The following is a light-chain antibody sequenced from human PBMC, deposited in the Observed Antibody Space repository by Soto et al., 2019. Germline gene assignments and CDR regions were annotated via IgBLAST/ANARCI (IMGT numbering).Light chain of an antibody. J-gene: IGLJ2*01. CDR3: SYYSGSNSSVV. CDR2: EVS. V-gene: IGLV2-8*01. CDR1: SSDVGGYNY. Sequence: QSALTQPPSASGSPGQSVTISCTGTSSDVGGYNYVSWYQQNPGKAPKLMIYEVSKRPSGVPDRFSGSKSGNTASLTVSGLHAEDEADYYCSYYSGSNSSVVFGGGTKLTVL.